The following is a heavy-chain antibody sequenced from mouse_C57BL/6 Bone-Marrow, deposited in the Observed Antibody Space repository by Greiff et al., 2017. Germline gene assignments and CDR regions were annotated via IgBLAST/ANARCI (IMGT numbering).Heavy chain of an antibody. V-gene: IGHV1-59*01. D-gene: IGHD1-1*01. CDR1: AYTFPGSW. CDR3: ARRYGSFYWYFDV. J-gene: IGHJ1*03. Sequence: QVQLQQPGAELVRPGTSVRFSCKPPAYTFPGSWFHWVKRSPGQGLEWIGLIDPSDSYTNYNQKCKGKATLTVDTSSSTAYMQLSSLTSEDSAVYYCARRYGSFYWYFDVWGTGTTVTVSS. CDR2: IDPSDSYT.